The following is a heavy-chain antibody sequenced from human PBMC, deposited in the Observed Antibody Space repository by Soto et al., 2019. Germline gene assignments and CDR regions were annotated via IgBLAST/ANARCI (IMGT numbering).Heavy chain of an antibody. J-gene: IGHJ6*02. Sequence: PGGSLRLSCAASGFIFSDYAMHWFRQAPGKGLEWVAVISYDGSNKYYADSVKGRFTISRDNSKNTLYLQMNSLRAEDTAVYYCAREGSSSYPDYYYGMDVWGQGTTVTVSS. V-gene: IGHV3-30-3*01. D-gene: IGHD2-2*01. CDR1: GFIFSDYA. CDR3: AREGSSSYPDYYYGMDV. CDR2: ISYDGSNK.